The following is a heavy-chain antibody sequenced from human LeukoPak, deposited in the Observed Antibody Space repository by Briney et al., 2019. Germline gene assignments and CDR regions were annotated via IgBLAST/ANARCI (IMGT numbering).Heavy chain of an antibody. D-gene: IGHD3-16*01. CDR1: GFTFSSYG. CDR2: IRYDGSNK. V-gene: IGHV3-30*02. J-gene: IGHJ3*02. Sequence: GGSLRLSCAAPGFTFSSYGMHWVRQAPGKGLEWVAFIRYDGSNKYYADSVKGRFTISRDNAKNSLYLQMNSLRAEDTAVYYCARGSRGTFDIWGQGTMVTVSS. CDR3: ARGSRGTFDI.